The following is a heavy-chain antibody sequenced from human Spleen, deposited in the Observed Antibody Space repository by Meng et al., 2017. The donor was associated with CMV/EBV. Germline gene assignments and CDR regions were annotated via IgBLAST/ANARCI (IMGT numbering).Heavy chain of an antibody. V-gene: IGHV3-30-3*01. CDR2: ISYDGSNK. CDR3: AKAHFGEGGDNWFDP. J-gene: IGHJ5*02. CDR1: GFTFSSYA. Sequence: GGSLRLSCAASGFTFSSYAMHWVRQAPGKGLEWVAVISYDGSNKYYADSVKGRFTISRDNSKNTLYLQMNSLRAEDTAVYYCAKAHFGEGGDNWFDPWGQGILVTVSS. D-gene: IGHD3-10*01.